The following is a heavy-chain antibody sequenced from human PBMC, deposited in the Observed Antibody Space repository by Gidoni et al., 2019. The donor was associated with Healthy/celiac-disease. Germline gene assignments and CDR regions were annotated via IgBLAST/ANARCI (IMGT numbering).Heavy chain of an antibody. Sequence: EVQLLESGGGLVQPGGSLRLSCAATGFTFSSYAMSWVRQAPGNGLEWVSAISGSGGSTYYADAVKGRFTISRDNSKNTLYLQMNSLRAEDTAVYYCAKPVGLVMDPFDYWGQGTLVTVSS. CDR2: ISGSGGST. CDR3: AKPVGLVMDPFDY. V-gene: IGHV3-23*01. D-gene: IGHD2-2*03. CDR1: GFTFSSYA. J-gene: IGHJ4*02.